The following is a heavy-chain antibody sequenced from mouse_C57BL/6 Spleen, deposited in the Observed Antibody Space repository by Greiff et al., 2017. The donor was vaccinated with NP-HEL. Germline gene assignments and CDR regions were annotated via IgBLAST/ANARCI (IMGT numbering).Heavy chain of an antibody. D-gene: IGHD2-3*01. V-gene: IGHV1-69*01. J-gene: IGHJ4*01. CDR3: ARRDGYWGAMDY. CDR1: GYTFTSYW. CDR2: IDPSDSYT. Sequence: QVQLQQPGAELVMPGASVKLSCKASGYTFTSYWMHWVKQRPGQGLEWIGEIDPSDSYTNYNQKFKGKSTLTVDKSSSTAYMQLSSLTSEDSAVYYCARRDGYWGAMDYWGQGTSVTVSS.